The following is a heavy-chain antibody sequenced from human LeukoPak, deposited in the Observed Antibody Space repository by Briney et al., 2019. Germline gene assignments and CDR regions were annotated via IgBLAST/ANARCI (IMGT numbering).Heavy chain of an antibody. J-gene: IGHJ4*02. CDR2: MSSDGTII. CDR3: ARDDEFDDYDRGRNTNSFDY. Sequence: GGSLRLSCAASGFTFSSFVMHWVRQAPGKGLEWVAVMSSDGTIIHYADSVKGRFTISRDNSKNTLYLQMNSLRAEDTAVYYCARDDEFDDYDRGRNTNSFDYWGQGTLVTVSS. D-gene: IGHD3-22*01. V-gene: IGHV3-33*08. CDR1: GFTFSSFV.